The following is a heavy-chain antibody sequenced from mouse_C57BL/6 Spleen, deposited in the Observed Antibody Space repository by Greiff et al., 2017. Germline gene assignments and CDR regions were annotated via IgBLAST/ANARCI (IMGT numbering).Heavy chain of an antibody. CDR2: IYPGNSDT. V-gene: IGHV1-5*01. Sequence: EVHLVESGTVLARPGASVKMSCKTSGYTFTSYWMHWVKQRPGQGLAWIGAIYPGNSDTSYNQKFKGKDKLTAVTSASTAYMELSSLTDEDSAVYYCTRFPYDYDRYYFDYWGQGTTLTVSS. J-gene: IGHJ2*01. D-gene: IGHD2-4*01. CDR3: TRFPYDYDRYYFDY. CDR1: GYTFTSYW.